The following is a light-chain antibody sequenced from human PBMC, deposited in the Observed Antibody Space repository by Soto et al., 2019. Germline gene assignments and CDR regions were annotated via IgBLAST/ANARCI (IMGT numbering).Light chain of an antibody. J-gene: IGKJ5*01. Sequence: EIVMTQSPATLSVSPGERATLSCRASQSISSDVAWYQQKPGQAPRPLIYGASTRATGIPARFSGSGSGTEFTLTISSLQAEDVAVYYCQQSYSLPPTFGQGTRLEIK. CDR3: QQSYSLPPT. CDR1: QSISSD. V-gene: IGKV3-15*01. CDR2: GAS.